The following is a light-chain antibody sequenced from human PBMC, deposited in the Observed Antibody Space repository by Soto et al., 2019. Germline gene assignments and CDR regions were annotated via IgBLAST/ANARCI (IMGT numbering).Light chain of an antibody. CDR1: SSDVGGYNY. V-gene: IGLV2-8*01. Sequence: QSALTQPPSASGSPGQSVTISCTGTSSDVGGYNYVSWYQQHPGKAPKLMIYEVSKRPSGVPDRFSGSKSGNTASLTVSGLQAEDEAEYYCSSYAGSNRGVFGGGTKVTVL. CDR2: EVS. CDR3: SSYAGSNRGV. J-gene: IGLJ2*01.